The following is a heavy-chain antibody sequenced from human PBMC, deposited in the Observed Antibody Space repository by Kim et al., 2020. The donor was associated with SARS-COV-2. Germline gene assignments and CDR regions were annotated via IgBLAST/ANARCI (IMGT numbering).Heavy chain of an antibody. CDR2: ISSSSSYI. CDR1: GFTFSSYS. J-gene: IGHJ6*02. CDR3: ARDQGIAARPYYYGMDV. V-gene: IGHV3-21*01. D-gene: IGHD6-6*01. Sequence: GGSLRLSCAASGFTFSSYSMNWVRQAPGKGLEWVSSISSSSSYIYYADSVKGRFTISRDNAKNSLYLQMNSLRAEDTAVYYCARDQGIAARPYYYGMDVWGQGTTVTVSS.